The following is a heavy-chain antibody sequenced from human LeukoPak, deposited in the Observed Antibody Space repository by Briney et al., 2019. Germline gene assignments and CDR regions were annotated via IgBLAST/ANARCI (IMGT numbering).Heavy chain of an antibody. V-gene: IGHV3-7*01. CDR1: GFTFSSYW. CDR2: IKQDGSEK. J-gene: IGHJ6*03. D-gene: IGHD6-6*01. Sequence: GGSLRLSCAASGFTFSSYWMSWVRQAPGKGLEWVANIKQDGSEKYYVDSVKGRFTISRDNAKNSLYLQMNSLRAEDTAVYYCARALAARAYYYYYYMDVRGKGTTVTVSS. CDR3: ARALAARAYYYYYYMDV.